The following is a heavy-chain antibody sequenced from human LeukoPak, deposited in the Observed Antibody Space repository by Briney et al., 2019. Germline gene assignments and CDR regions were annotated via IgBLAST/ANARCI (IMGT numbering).Heavy chain of an antibody. CDR1: GGSISIGGYY. Sequence: SQTLSLTCTVSGGSISIGGYYWSWIRQHPGKGLEWIGYIYYSGSTYYNPSLKSRVTISVDTSKNQFSLKLSSVTAADTAVYYCARGWTAMVNFDYWGQGTLVTVSS. D-gene: IGHD5-18*01. CDR2: IYYSGST. J-gene: IGHJ4*02. V-gene: IGHV4-31*03. CDR3: ARGWTAMVNFDY.